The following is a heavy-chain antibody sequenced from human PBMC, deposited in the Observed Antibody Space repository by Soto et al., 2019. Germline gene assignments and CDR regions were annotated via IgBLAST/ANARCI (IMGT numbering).Heavy chain of an antibody. Sequence: GASVKVSCKASGYTFTSYDINWVRQATGQGLEWMGWMNPNSGNTGYAQKFQGRVTMTRNTSISTAYMELSSLRSEDTAVYYCARDRAAADAYYYYYGMDVWGQGTTVTVSS. CDR3: ARDRAAADAYYYYYGMDV. J-gene: IGHJ6*02. CDR1: GYTFTSYD. V-gene: IGHV1-8*01. D-gene: IGHD6-13*01. CDR2: MNPNSGNT.